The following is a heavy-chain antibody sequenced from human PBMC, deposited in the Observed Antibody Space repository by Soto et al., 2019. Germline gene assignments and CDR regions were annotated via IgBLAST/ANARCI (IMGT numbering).Heavy chain of an antibody. V-gene: IGHV3-30*18. CDR2: ISYDGSNK. J-gene: IGHJ5*01. D-gene: IGHD2-2*01. CDR1: GFTFSSYG. Sequence: GGSLRLSCAASGFTFSSYGMHWVRQAPGKGLEWVAVISYDGSNKYYADSVKGRFTISRDNSKNTLYLQMNSLRGEDTAVYYCAKSLMGGYCSSTSCREIDSWGHGTLVTVPQ. CDR3: AKSLMGGYCSSTSCREIDS.